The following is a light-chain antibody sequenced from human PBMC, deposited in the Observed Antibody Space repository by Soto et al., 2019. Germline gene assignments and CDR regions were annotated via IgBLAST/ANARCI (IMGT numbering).Light chain of an antibody. Sequence: EIVLTQSPGTLSLSPGESATLSCRASESVSNCLSWYQVRPGQAPRLLIFDASNRARGIPARFSGSGSGTDFTLTISRLEPEDFTVYYCHQHDKWPLTFGQGTKVEIQ. CDR3: HQHDKWPLT. CDR2: DAS. V-gene: IGKV3-11*01. CDR1: ESVSNC. J-gene: IGKJ2*01.